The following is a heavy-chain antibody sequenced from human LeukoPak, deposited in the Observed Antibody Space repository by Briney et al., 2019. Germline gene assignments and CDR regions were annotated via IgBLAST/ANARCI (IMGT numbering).Heavy chain of an antibody. D-gene: IGHD4-11*01. CDR3: ARDLPDDYSNLPTDY. Sequence: GASVKVSCKASGYTFTGYYMHWVRQAPGQGLEWMGWINPNSGGTNYAQKFQGRVTMTRDTSISTAYMELSRLRSDDTAVCYCARDLPDDYSNLPTDYWGQGTLVTVSS. CDR1: GYTFTGYY. V-gene: IGHV1-2*02. J-gene: IGHJ4*02. CDR2: INPNSGGT.